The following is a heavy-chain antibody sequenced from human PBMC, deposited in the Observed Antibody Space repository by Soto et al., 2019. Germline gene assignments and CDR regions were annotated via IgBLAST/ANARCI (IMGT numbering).Heavy chain of an antibody. V-gene: IGHV3-53*01. CDR1: GFTVSSNY. Sequence: WSLRLSCAASGFTVSSNYMSWVRQAPGKGLEWVSVIYSGGSTYYADSVKGRFTISRDNSKNTLYIQMNSLRAEDTAVYYCASVRPDIWLGGDFDYWGQGTLVTVS. J-gene: IGHJ4*02. CDR2: IYSGGST. CDR3: ASVRPDIWLGGDFDY. D-gene: IGHD3-10*01.